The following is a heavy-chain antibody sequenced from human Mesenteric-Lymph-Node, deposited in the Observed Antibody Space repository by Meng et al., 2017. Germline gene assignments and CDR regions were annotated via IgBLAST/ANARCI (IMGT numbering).Heavy chain of an antibody. CDR1: GFTFGDYA. CDR3: AKPYGSGDFDY. D-gene: IGHD3-10*01. CDR2: ISYDGSNK. J-gene: IGHJ4*02. Sequence: GESLKISCTASGFTFGDYAMSWFRQAPGKGLEWVAVISYDGSNKYYADSGKGRFTISRDNSKNMLYLQMNSLRAEDTAVYFCAKPYGSGDFDYRGQGTPVTVSS. V-gene: IGHV3-30-3*02.